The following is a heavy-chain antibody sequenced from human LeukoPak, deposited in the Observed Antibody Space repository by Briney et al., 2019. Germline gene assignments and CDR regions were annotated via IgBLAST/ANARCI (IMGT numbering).Heavy chain of an antibody. D-gene: IGHD2-15*01. CDR2: ISGSGGST. Sequence: PGGSLRLSGAASGFTFSSYAMSWVRQAPGKGLEWVSAISGSGGSTYYADSVKGRFTISRDNSKNTLYLQMNSLRAEDTAVYYCAKEGFYCSGGSCYSFYYYYMDVWGKGTTVTVSS. CDR1: GFTFSSYA. CDR3: AKEGFYCSGGSCYSFYYYYMDV. J-gene: IGHJ6*03. V-gene: IGHV3-23*01.